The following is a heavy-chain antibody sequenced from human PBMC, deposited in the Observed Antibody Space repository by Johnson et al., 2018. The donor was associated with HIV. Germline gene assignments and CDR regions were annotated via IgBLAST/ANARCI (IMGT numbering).Heavy chain of an antibody. D-gene: IGHD1-1*01. CDR2: MSFDESNK. CDR3: ERVPIYHWAFDL. Sequence: QVQVVESGGGVVQPGGSLRLSCAASGFTFSSYGMHWVRQAPGKGLEWVAVMSFDESNKYYADSVKGRFTISRDNSKNTLDLQLNSLRVEDTAVYYCERVPIYHWAFDLWGQGTVVTVSS. CDR1: GFTFSSYG. V-gene: IGHV3-30*03. J-gene: IGHJ3*01.